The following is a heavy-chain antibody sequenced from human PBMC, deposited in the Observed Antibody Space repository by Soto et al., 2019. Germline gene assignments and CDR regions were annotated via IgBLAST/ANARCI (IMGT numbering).Heavy chain of an antibody. V-gene: IGHV1-2*02. CDR3: ARDRGGARGYCSSTSCYTSDY. J-gene: IGHJ4*02. CDR2: INPNSGGT. D-gene: IGHD2-2*02. Sequence: ASVKVSCKASGYTFTGYYMHWVRQAPGQGLEWMGWINPNSGGTNYAQKFQGRVTMTRDTSISTAYMELSRLRSDDTAVYYCARDRGGARGYCSSTSCYTSDYWGQGTLVTV. CDR1: GYTFTGYY.